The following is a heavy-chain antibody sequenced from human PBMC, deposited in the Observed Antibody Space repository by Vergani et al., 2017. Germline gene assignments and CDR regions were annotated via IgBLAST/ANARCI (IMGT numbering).Heavy chain of an antibody. V-gene: IGHV1-18*01. Sequence: QVQLVQSGAEVKKPGTSVKVSCKASGYTFTSYGISWVRQAPGQGLEWMGWISAYNGNTNYAQKLQGRVTMTTDTSTSTAYMELRSLRSDDTAVYYCARDSDGEMATIPLDYWGQGTLVTVSS. J-gene: IGHJ4*02. CDR2: ISAYNGNT. CDR1: GYTFTSYG. CDR3: ARDSDGEMATIPLDY. D-gene: IGHD5-24*01.